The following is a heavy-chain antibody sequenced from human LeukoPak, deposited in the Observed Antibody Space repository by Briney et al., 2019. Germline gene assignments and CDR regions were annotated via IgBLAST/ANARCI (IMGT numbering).Heavy chain of an antibody. CDR1: GGSISSSSYY. J-gene: IGHJ4*02. CDR3: ARPRYCSSTSCPYYFDY. Sequence: PSETLSLTCTVPGGSISSSSYYWGWIRQPPGKGLEWIGSIYYSGSTYYNPSLKSRVTISVDTSKNQFSLKLSSVTAADTAVYYCARPRYCSSTSCPYYFDYWGQGTLVTVSS. V-gene: IGHV4-39*01. CDR2: IYYSGST. D-gene: IGHD2-2*01.